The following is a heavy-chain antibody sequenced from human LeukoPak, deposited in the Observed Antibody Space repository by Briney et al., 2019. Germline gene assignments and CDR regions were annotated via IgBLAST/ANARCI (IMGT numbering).Heavy chain of an antibody. J-gene: IGHJ4*02. D-gene: IGHD2-15*01. CDR1: GGTFSSYA. V-gene: IGHV1-69*05. CDR2: IIPIFGTA. Sequence: VASVKVSCKASGGTFSSYAISWVRQAPGQGLEWMGGIIPIFGTANYAQKFQGRVTITTDESTSTAYMELSSLRSEDTAVYYCASGEVVASRPFLANWGQGTLFTVSS. CDR3: ASGEVVASRPFLAN.